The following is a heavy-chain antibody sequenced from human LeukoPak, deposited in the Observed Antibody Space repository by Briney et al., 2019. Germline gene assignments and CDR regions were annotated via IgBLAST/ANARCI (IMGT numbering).Heavy chain of an antibody. CDR1: GFTFSSYA. CDR2: IYSGGST. Sequence: GGSLRLSCAASGFTFSSYAMSWVRQAPGKGLEWVSVIYSGGSTYYADSVKGRFTISRDNSKNTLYLQMNSLRAEDTAVYYCATGTYDYVDYYYYGMDVWGQGTTVTVSS. J-gene: IGHJ6*02. CDR3: ATGTYDYVDYYYYGMDV. V-gene: IGHV3-53*01. D-gene: IGHD4-17*01.